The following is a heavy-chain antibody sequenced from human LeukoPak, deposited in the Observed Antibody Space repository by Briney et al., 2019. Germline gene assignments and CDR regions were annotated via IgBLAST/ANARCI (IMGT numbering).Heavy chain of an antibody. CDR2: ISGSGGST. Sequence: PGGSLRLSCIASGFTFRNAWMSWVRQAPGKGLEGVSAISGSGGSTYYADSVKGRFTISRDNSKNTLYLQMNSLRAEDTAVYYCAARLVGYSSGWYSDYWGQGTLVTVSS. D-gene: IGHD6-19*01. CDR3: AARLVGYSSGWYSDY. CDR1: GFTFRNAW. V-gene: IGHV3-23*01. J-gene: IGHJ4*02.